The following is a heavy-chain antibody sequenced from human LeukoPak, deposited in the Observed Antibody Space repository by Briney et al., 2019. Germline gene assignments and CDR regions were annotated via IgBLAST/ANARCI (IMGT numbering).Heavy chain of an antibody. CDR1: GYAISSGYY. CDR2: IYHDGTT. D-gene: IGHD6-25*01. V-gene: IGHV4-38-2*02. CDR3: VRDSSGTLAFDV. J-gene: IGHJ3*01. Sequence: SETLSLTCTVSGYAISSGYYWGWIRQTPGTGLEWIAKIYHDGTTHYNPSLQSRTTMSVDTSKNVFSLRLSSVTAADTAMYYCVRDSSGTLAFDVWGQGTMLTVSS.